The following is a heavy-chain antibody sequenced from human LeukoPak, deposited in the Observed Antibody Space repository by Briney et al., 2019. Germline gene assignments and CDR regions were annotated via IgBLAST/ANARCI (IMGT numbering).Heavy chain of an antibody. V-gene: IGHV1-18*01. D-gene: IGHD2-2*01. CDR3: ASSRRVCKGTSCSYYYYYMDV. J-gene: IGHJ6*03. Sequence: ASVKVSCKASGYSFVGYGITWVRQAPGQGLEWRGWSSAYNGNTNYAQKLQGRVTMTTDTSTSTAYMELRSLRSDDTAVYYCASSRRVCKGTSCSYYYYYMDVWGKGTTVTVSS. CDR2: SSAYNGNT. CDR1: GYSFVGYG.